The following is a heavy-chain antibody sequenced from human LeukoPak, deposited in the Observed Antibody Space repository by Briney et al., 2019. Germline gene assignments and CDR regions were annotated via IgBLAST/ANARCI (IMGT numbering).Heavy chain of an antibody. J-gene: IGHJ4*02. Sequence: GASVKVSCKASGYTFTGYYMHWVRQAPGQGLEWMGWINPNSGDTNYAQKVQGRVTVTRDTSISPAYMELSWLRSDDTAVYYCARVGSSGWYVHPTLDYWGQGTLVTVSS. D-gene: IGHD6-19*01. CDR3: ARVGSSGWYVHPTLDY. CDR2: INPNSGDT. V-gene: IGHV1-2*02. CDR1: GYTFTGYY.